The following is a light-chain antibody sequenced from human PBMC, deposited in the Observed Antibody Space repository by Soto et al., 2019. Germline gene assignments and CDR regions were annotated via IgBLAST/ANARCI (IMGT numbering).Light chain of an antibody. Sequence: QSVLTQPPSVSAAPGQKVTISCSGSSSNIGNNYVSWHQHLPGAAPKLIIYDNDKRSSGIPDRFSGSKSGTSATLDITGLQTGDEADYYCGTWDSTLSGVFGTGTKVTVL. CDR1: SSNIGNNY. V-gene: IGLV1-51*01. J-gene: IGLJ1*01. CDR2: DND. CDR3: GTWDSTLSGV.